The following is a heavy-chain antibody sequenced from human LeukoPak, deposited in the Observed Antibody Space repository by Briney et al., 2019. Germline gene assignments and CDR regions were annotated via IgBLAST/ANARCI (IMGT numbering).Heavy chain of an antibody. CDR2: VFYTRST. CDR3: VRDRCSSRSCYGGEVGSLDY. CDR1: GGSVTSGNYY. V-gene: IGHV4-39*07. J-gene: IGHJ4*02. Sequence: PSETLSLTCTVSGGSVTSGNYYWAWLRQPPGKGLEWIGSVFYTRSTYYNPPLKSRVTISVDTSKNQFSLKLTSVTAADTAIYYCVRDRCSSRSCYGGEVGSLDYWGQGILVTVSS. D-gene: IGHD2-2*01.